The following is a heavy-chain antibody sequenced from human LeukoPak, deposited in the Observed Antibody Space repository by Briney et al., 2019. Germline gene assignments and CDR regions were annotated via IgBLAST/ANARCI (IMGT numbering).Heavy chain of an antibody. J-gene: IGHJ4*02. V-gene: IGHV3-30*02. D-gene: IGHD4-17*01. Sequence: GGSLRLSCAASGFTFSSYGMHWVRQAPGKGLEWVAFIRYDGSNKYYADSVKGRFTISRDNSKNTLYLQMNSLRAEDTAVYYCAKDQTTVTTWVFDYWGQGTLVTVSS. CDR1: GFTFSSYG. CDR2: IRYDGSNK. CDR3: AKDQTTVTTWVFDY.